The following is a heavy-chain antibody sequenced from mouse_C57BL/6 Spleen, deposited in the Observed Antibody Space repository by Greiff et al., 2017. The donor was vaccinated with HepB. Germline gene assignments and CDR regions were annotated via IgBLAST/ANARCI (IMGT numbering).Heavy chain of an antibody. V-gene: IGHV1-50*01. Sequence: QVQLQQPGAELVKPGASVKLSCKASGYTFTSYWMQWVKQRPGQGLEWIGEIDPSDSYTNYNQKFKGKATLTVDTSSSTAYMQLSSLTSEDSAVYYCARTFPSYYYGSSHWYFDAWGTGTTVTVSS. CDR1: GYTFTSYW. CDR3: ARTFPSYYYGSSHWYFDA. D-gene: IGHD1-1*01. J-gene: IGHJ1*03. CDR2: IDPSDSYT.